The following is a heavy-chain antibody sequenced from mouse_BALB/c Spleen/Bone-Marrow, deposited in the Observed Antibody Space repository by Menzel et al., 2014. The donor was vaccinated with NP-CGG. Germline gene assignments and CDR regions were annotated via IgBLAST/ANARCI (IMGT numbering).Heavy chain of an antibody. Sequence: VQLQQSGLELVKPGASVKLSCKASGNTFTSYDINWVRQRPEQGLEWIGWIFPGDSTTKYNEKFKGKATLSTDKSSSTVHMQLSRLTSEDSAVYFCVRSRLRDWYFDVGGAGTTVTISS. D-gene: IGHD1-2*01. J-gene: IGHJ1*01. CDR3: VRSRLRDWYFDV. CDR1: GNTFTSYD. CDR2: IFPGDSTT. V-gene: IGHV1S56*01.